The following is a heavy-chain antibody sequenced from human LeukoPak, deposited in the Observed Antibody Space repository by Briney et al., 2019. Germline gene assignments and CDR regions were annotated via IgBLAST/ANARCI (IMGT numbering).Heavy chain of an antibody. CDR2: ISSGSSNI. CDR3: AKEDVSVTREFDY. CDR1: GFIFSTYS. V-gene: IGHV3-21*01. D-gene: IGHD7-27*01. Sequence: GGSLRLSCTASGFIFSTYSMIWVRQAPGKGLEWVSSISSGSSNIYYADSVKGRFTISRDNTQNSLYLQMNSLRAEDTAVYYCAKEDVSVTREFDYWGQGTLVTVSS. J-gene: IGHJ4*02.